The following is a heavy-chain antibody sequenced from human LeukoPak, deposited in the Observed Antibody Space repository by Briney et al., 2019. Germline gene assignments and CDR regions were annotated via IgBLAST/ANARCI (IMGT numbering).Heavy chain of an antibody. V-gene: IGHV4-34*01. CDR3: ARLDYDSSGYSLDY. J-gene: IGHJ4*02. D-gene: IGHD3-22*01. CDR1: GGSFSGYY. Sequence: PSETLSLTCAVYGGSFSGYYWSWIRQPPGKGLEWIGEINHSGSTNYNPSLKSRVTISVDTPKNQFSLKLSSVTAADTAVYYCARLDYDSSGYSLDYWGQGTLVTVSS. CDR2: INHSGST.